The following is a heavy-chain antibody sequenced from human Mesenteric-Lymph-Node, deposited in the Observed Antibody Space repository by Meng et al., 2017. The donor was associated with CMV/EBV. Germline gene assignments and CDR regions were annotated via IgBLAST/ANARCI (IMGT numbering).Heavy chain of an antibody. V-gene: IGHV3-21*01. CDR1: GFTFSSYS. CDR2: ISSSSSYI. D-gene: IGHD6-13*01. J-gene: IGHJ4*02. Sequence: GGSLRLSCAASGFTFSSYSMNWVRQAPGKGLEWVSSISSSSSYIYYADSVKGRFTISRDNAKNSLYLQMNSLRAEDTAVYYCASKGSSSWYYFDYWGQGTLVTVSS. CDR3: ASKGSSSWYYFDY.